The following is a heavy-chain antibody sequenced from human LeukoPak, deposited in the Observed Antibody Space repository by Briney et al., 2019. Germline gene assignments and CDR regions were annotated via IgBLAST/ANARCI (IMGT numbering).Heavy chain of an antibody. Sequence: ASVKVSCKASGYTFTGYYMHWVRQAPGQGLEWMGWINPNSGGTNYAQKFQGRVTMTRDTSISTAYMELSRLRSDDTAVYYCARGARWAYSPPNYYDSSGLTPAPIDHWGQGTLVTVSS. CDR2: INPNSGGT. D-gene: IGHD3-22*01. V-gene: IGHV1-2*02. CDR1: GYTFTGYY. J-gene: IGHJ4*02. CDR3: ARGARWAYSPPNYYDSSGLTPAPIDH.